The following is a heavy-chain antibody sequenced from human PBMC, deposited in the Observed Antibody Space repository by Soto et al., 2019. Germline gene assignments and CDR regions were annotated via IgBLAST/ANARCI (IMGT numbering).Heavy chain of an antibody. J-gene: IGHJ5*02. V-gene: IGHV4-34*01. CDR3: ARLRFDP. CDR2: INHSGST. Sequence: SETLSLTCAVYGGSFSGYYWSWIRQPPGKGLEWIGEINHSGSTNYNPSLKSRVTISVDTSKNQFSLKLSSVTAADTAVYYCARLRFDPWGQGTLVTVSS. CDR1: GGSFSGYY.